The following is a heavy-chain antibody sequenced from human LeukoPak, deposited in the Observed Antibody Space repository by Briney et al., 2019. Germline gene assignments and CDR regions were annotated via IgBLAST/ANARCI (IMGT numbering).Heavy chain of an antibody. Sequence: ASVKVSCKASGYTFTGYYMHWVRQAPGRGLEWMGRIVPIVEITNYAESFQGRVTITADKSTNTFYMQLASLMSSDTAIYFCARGNYGDPNWFDPWGQGTLVTVSS. D-gene: IGHD4-17*01. CDR2: IVPIVEIT. CDR3: ARGNYGDPNWFDP. CDR1: GYTFTGYY. V-gene: IGHV1-69*02. J-gene: IGHJ5*02.